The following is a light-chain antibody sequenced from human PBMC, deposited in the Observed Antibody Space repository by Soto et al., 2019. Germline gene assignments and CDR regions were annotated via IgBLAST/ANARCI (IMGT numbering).Light chain of an antibody. V-gene: IGKV3-15*01. CDR3: QQYNNWPPWT. CDR1: QSVSNN. Sequence: EIVMTQSPATLSVSPGERATLSCRASQSVSNNLAWYQQKPGQAPRLLIYGASTRATRIPARFSGSGSGTEFTLTISSLQSEDFVVYYCQQYNNWPPWTVGQGTTVEIK. CDR2: GAS. J-gene: IGKJ1*01.